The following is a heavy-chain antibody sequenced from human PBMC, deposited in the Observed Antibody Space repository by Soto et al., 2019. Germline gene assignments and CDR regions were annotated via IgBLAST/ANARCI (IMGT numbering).Heavy chain of an antibody. D-gene: IGHD2-15*01. CDR1: GGSISSNNYY. V-gene: IGHV4-39*02. CDR2: MSYSRST. CDR3: AKDVRVAATLWFGY. Sequence: PSETLSLTCFVSGGSISSNNYYWGWIRQPPGKGLEWIGSMSYSRSTYYNPSLKSRVTISVDTSKNQFSLKLTSVTAADTAVYYCAKDVRVAATLWFGYWGQGTLVTVSS. J-gene: IGHJ4*02.